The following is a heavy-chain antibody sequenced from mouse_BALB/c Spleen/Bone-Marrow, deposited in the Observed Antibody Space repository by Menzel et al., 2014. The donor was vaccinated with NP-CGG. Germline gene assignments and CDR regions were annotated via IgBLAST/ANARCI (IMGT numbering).Heavy chain of an antibody. V-gene: IGHV5-9*02. Sequence: EVQLVESGGGLVKPGGSLKLSCAASGFAFSSYDMSWVRQTPEKRLEWVATISSGGSYTYYPDSVKGRFTISRDNARNTLYLQMSSLRSEDTALYYCARHPYYSNYPAWFAYWGQGTLVTVSA. J-gene: IGHJ3*01. CDR2: ISSGGSYT. CDR1: GFAFSSYD. D-gene: IGHD2-5*01. CDR3: ARHPYYSNYPAWFAY.